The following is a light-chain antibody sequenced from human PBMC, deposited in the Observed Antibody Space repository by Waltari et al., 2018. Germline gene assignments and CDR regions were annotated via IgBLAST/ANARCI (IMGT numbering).Light chain of an antibody. Sequence: QLVLTQPPSASASPGASLKLTCTASSGHSDYAIDCPQQQPRKGPRYLMRVNSDGSHKKGDGIPDRFSGSSSGAERFLTISSLQSEDEADYFCQTWGFGIEVFGGGTKLTVL. J-gene: IGLJ3*02. CDR2: VNSDGSH. CDR1: SGHSDYA. V-gene: IGLV4-69*01. CDR3: QTWGFGIEV.